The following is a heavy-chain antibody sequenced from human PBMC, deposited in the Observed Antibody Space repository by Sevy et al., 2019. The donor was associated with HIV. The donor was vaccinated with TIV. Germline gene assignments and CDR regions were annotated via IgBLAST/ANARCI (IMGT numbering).Heavy chain of an antibody. V-gene: IGHV4-39*01. Sequence: SETLSLTCTVSGGSISSSSYYWGWIRQPPGKGLEWIGSIYYSGRTYYNPSLKSRVTISVDTSKKQFPLGLSSVTAADTAVYYCAGRMGADCSGGRCYYFDSWGQGTLVTVSS. CDR3: AGRMGADCSGGRCYYFDS. CDR1: GGSISSSSYY. CDR2: IYYSGRT. D-gene: IGHD2-15*01. J-gene: IGHJ4*02.